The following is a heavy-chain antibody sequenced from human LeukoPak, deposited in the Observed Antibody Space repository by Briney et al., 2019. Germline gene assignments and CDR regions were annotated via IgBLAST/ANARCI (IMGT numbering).Heavy chain of an antibody. CDR3: AKDKAQAYYASGSLVL. V-gene: IGHV3-7*03. J-gene: IGHJ4*02. D-gene: IGHD3-10*01. Sequence: GGSLRLSCAAHEFTFRSYWMRWVRQAPGKGLEWVANIKQDGNERNYLDAVKGRFTISRDNAKGSLYLQMNNLRTEDTALYYCAKDKAQAYYASGSLVLWGQGTLVTVSS. CDR2: IKQDGNER. CDR1: EFTFRSYW.